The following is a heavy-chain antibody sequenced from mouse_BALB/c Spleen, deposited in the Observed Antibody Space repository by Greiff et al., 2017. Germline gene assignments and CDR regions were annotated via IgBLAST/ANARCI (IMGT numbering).Heavy chain of an antibody. V-gene: IGHV7-3*02. CDR1: GFTFTDYY. Sequence: EVMLVESGGGLVQPGGSLRLSCATSGFTFTDYYMSWVRQPPGKALEWLGFIRNKANGYTTEYSASVKGRFTISRDNSQSIVYLQMNTLRAEDSATYYCARDGTTGNAMDYWGQGTSVTVSS. J-gene: IGHJ4*01. CDR3: ARDGTTGNAMDY. CDR2: IRNKANGYTT. D-gene: IGHD1-1*01.